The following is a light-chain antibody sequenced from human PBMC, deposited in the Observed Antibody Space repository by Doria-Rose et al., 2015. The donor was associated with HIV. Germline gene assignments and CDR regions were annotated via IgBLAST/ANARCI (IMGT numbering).Light chain of an antibody. V-gene: IGKV3-20*01. CDR3: HQYGTSWT. J-gene: IGKJ1*01. CDR2: DGS. CDR1: QSFSSTY. Sequence: TQSPGTLSLSPGERATLSCRASQSFSSTYLAWYQQKPGQAPSLLIYDGSTRSAGIPDRFSASVSGTDFTLTINILEPEDFALYYCHQYGTSWTFGQGTKVEI.